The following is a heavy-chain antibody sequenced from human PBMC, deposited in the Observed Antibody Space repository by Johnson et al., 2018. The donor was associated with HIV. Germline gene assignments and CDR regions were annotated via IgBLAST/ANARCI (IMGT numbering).Heavy chain of an antibody. J-gene: IGHJ3*02. CDR3: ATERQAALDI. Sequence: VQLVESGGGLVKPGGSLRLSCAASGFTFNNAWMTWFRQPPGKGLEWVGRIKSKTDGGTTDYAAHVKGRFTLSRDDSKNTLFLQMNSLKTEDTALYYCATERQAALDIWGQGTMVSVSS. V-gene: IGHV3-15*01. D-gene: IGHD1-1*01. CDR2: IKSKTDGGTT. CDR1: GFTFNNAW.